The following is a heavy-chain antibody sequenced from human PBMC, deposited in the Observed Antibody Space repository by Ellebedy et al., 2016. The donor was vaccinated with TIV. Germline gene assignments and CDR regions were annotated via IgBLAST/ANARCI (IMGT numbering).Heavy chain of an antibody. CDR2: IKQDGSEK. Sequence: GGSLRLXXAASGSTFSSYWMSWVRQAPGKGLEWVANIKQDGSEKYYVDSVKGRFTISRDNAKNSLYLQMNSLRAEDTAVYYCARKIRWSAFDYWGQGTLVTVSS. J-gene: IGHJ4*02. CDR3: ARKIRWSAFDY. V-gene: IGHV3-7*01. CDR1: GSTFSSYW. D-gene: IGHD4-23*01.